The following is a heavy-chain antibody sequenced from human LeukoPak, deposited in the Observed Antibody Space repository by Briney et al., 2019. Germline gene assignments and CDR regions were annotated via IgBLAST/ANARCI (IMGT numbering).Heavy chain of an antibody. CDR2: IYYSGST. D-gene: IGHD3-3*01. J-gene: IGHJ2*01. Sequence: SETLSLTCTVSGGSISSGDYYWSWIRQPPGKGLEWIGYIYYSGSTYYNPSLKSRVTISVDTSKNQSSLKLSSVTAADTAVYYCAKVGDSNFDLWGRGTLVTVSS. CDR3: AKVGDSNFDL. V-gene: IGHV4-30-4*08. CDR1: GGSISSGDYY.